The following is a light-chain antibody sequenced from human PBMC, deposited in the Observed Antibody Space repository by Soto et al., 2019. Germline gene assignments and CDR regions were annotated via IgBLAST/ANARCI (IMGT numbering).Light chain of an antibody. V-gene: IGKV3-20*01. CDR3: QQYGTSPYI. Sequence: EIVLTQSPGTLSLSPGERATLSCRASQSIDSINFAWYQQKPGQAHRLLIYGASSWATGVPARFSGRGSGKDFTLTISRLAPADSAVYYCQQYGTSPYIFGQGTKLEIK. CDR2: GAS. CDR1: QSIDSIN. J-gene: IGKJ2*01.